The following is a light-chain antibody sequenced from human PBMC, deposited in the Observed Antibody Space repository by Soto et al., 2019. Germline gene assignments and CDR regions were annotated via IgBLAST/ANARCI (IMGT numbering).Light chain of an antibody. Sequence: DIQVTQSPSTLSASVGDRVTITCRASQNINTWLAWYQQKPGKAPYLLIYKASNLQSGVPSRFSGSASGTEFTLTISSLQPDDIATYYCQQYEAYPLTYGGGTKVEI. V-gene: IGKV1-5*03. J-gene: IGKJ4*01. CDR2: KAS. CDR3: QQYEAYPLT. CDR1: QNINTW.